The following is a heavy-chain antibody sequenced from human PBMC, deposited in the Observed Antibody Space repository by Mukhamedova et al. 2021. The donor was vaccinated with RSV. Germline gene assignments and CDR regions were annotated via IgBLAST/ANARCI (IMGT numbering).Heavy chain of an antibody. Sequence: MGVSWIRQPPGKALEWLAHIFSNDEKSYSTSLKSRLTISKDTSKSQVVLTMTNMDPVDTATYSCSRIRHDFWSGPDDHIYYYYY. CDR1: MG. CDR2: IFSNDEK. J-gene: IGHJ6*03. V-gene: IGHV2-26*01. CDR3: SRIRHDFWSGPDDHIYYYYY. D-gene: IGHD3-3*01.